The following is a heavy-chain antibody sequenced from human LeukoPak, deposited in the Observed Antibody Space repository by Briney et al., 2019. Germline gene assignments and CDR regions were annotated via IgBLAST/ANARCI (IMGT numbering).Heavy chain of an antibody. CDR1: GFIFNNYW. CDR3: GRSPDGVDN. D-gene: IGHD3-10*01. V-gene: IGHV3-7*01. Sequence: PGGSLRLSCAASGFIFNNYWMTWVRQTPGKGLEFVANIKEDGSEIFYLGSVKGRFTISRDNAKNSLYLQMNSLRVEDTAVYYCGRSPDGVDNWGQGTLVTVSS. J-gene: IGHJ4*02. CDR2: IKEDGSEI.